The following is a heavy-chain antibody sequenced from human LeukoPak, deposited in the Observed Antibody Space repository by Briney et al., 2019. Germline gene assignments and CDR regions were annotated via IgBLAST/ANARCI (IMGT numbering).Heavy chain of an antibody. CDR3: ARDDGGHYYYGMDV. CDR2: IYTSGST. V-gene: IGHV4-4*07. J-gene: IGHJ6*02. CDR1: GGSFSGYY. Sequence: SETLSLTCAVYGGSFSGYYWSWIRQPPGKGLEWIGRIYTSGSTNYSPSLKSRVTMSVDTSKNQFSLKLSSVTAADTAVYYCARDDGGHYYYGMDVWGQGTTVTVSS. D-gene: IGHD3-10*01.